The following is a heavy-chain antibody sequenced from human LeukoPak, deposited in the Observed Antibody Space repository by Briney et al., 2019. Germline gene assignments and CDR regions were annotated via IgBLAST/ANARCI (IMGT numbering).Heavy chain of an antibody. D-gene: IGHD3-22*01. Sequence: GGSLRLSCAASGFTFSSYAMHWVRQAPGKGLEWVAVISYDGSNKYYADSVKGRFTISRDNSKNMLYLQMNSLRAEDTAVYYCARDRYYYDSSGYCANWGQGTLVTVSS. J-gene: IGHJ4*02. CDR3: ARDRYYYDSSGYCAN. CDR1: GFTFSSYA. CDR2: ISYDGSNK. V-gene: IGHV3-30-3*01.